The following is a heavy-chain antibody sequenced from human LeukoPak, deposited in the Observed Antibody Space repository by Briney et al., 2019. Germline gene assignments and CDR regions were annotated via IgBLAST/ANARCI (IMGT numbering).Heavy chain of an antibody. Sequence: SETLSLTCTVSGGSISSSSYYWGWIRQPPGKGLEWIGEIYHSGSTNYNPSLKSRVTISVDKSKNQFSLKLSSVTAADTAVYYCARKKGYHDYWGQGTLVTVSS. D-gene: IGHD2-2*01. CDR1: GGSISSSSYY. CDR3: ARKKGYHDY. CDR2: IYHSGST. J-gene: IGHJ4*02. V-gene: IGHV4-39*07.